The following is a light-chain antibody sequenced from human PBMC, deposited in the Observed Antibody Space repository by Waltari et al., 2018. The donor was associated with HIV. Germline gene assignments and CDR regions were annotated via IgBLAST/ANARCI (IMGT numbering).Light chain of an antibody. CDR2: SNN. V-gene: IGLV1-44*01. CDR1: RSNIASNT. CDR3: AAWDDNMNGWV. J-gene: IGLJ3*02. Sequence: QSVLTQPPSASGTPGQRVTISCSGSRSNIASNTVNWYQQLPGTAPKLLIYSNNQPPSGIPDRVSGSKSGTSASLAISGLQSEDEADYYCAAWDDNMNGWVFGGGTKLTVL.